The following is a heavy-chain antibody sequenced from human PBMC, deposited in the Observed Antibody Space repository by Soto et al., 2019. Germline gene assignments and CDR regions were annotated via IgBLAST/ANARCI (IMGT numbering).Heavy chain of an antibody. Sequence: VASVKVSCKASGYTFTGYYMHWVRQAPGQGLEWMGWINPNSGGTNYAQKFQGRVTMTRDTSISTAYMELSRLRSDDTAVYYCARDAVDCTNGVCYTAYYYYYGMDVWGQGTTVTVSS. CDR1: GYTFTGYY. CDR2: INPNSGGT. J-gene: IGHJ6*02. V-gene: IGHV1-2*02. CDR3: ARDAVDCTNGVCYTAYYYYYGMDV. D-gene: IGHD2-8*01.